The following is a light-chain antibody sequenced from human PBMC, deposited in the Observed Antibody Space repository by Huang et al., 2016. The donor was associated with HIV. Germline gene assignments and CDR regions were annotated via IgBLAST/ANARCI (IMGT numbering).Light chain of an antibody. Sequence: DIQMTQSPSTLSASVGDRVTITCRSRQSISSWCAWYQQKPGKAPKLLIYKASSLESGVPSRFSGGGSGTEFTLTISSLQPDDFATYYCQQSISPFTFGPGTKVDIK. CDR3: QQSISPFT. V-gene: IGKV1-5*03. CDR1: QSISSW. CDR2: KAS. J-gene: IGKJ3*01.